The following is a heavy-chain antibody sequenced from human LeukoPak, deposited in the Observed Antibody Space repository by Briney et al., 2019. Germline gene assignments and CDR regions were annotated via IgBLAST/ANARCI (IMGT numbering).Heavy chain of an antibody. D-gene: IGHD2-15*01. CDR2: IYHSGST. J-gene: IGHJ4*02. CDR1: GDSITSITW. CDR3: ARRLVGLDY. Sequence: PSGTLSLSCVVSGDSITSITWWSWVRQPPGKGLEWIGQIYHSGSTNYNPSLKSRVTISVDKSKNQFSLKLSSVTAADTAVYYCARRLVGLDYWGQGTLVTVSS. V-gene: IGHV4-4*02.